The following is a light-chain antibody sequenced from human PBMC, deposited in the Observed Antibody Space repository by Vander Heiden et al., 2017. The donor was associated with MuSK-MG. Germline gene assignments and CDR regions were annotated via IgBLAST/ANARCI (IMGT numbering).Light chain of an antibody. V-gene: IGKV1-5*03. CDR2: KAS. CDR1: QSISRW. CDR3: QQYNSYPLT. J-gene: IGKJ4*01. Sequence: DIQMTQSPSTLSASVGDRVTITCRASQSISRWLAWYHQKPGKAPKLLIYKASDLGSGVPSSFSGSGSGTEFTLTISSLQPDDFATYYCQQYNSYPLTFGGGTKVEIK.